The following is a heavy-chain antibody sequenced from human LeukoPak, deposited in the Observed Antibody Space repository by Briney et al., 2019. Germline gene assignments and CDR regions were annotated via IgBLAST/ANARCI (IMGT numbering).Heavy chain of an antibody. V-gene: IGHV4-4*02. Sequence: SEALSLTCTVSGGSIRSSSWWSWVRQPPGKGLECIGEIYHSGTTNYNPSLKSRVTISVDESKNQFSLKLNSVTAADTAVYYCARAFLVGYSPEEYFFDYWGQGTLVTVSS. D-gene: IGHD2-15*01. CDR1: GGSIRSSSW. CDR3: ARAFLVGYSPEEYFFDY. CDR2: IYHSGTT. J-gene: IGHJ4*02.